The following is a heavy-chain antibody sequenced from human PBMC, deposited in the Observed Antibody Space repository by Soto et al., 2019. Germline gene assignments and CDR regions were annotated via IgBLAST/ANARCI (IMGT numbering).Heavy chain of an antibody. Sequence: GESPKISCKGSGYSFTSYWISWVRQMPGKGLEWMGRIDPSDSYTNYSPSFQGHVTISADKSISTAYLQWSSLKASDTAMYYCARLNKRGYCSGGSCLSYYYYGMDVWGQGTTVTVSS. CDR3: ARLNKRGYCSGGSCLSYYYYGMDV. J-gene: IGHJ6*02. CDR1: GYSFTSYW. CDR2: IDPSDSYT. D-gene: IGHD2-15*01. V-gene: IGHV5-10-1*01.